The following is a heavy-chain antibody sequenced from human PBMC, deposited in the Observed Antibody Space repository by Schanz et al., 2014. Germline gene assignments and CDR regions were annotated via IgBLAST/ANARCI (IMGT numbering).Heavy chain of an antibody. CDR2: MNQDGSVK. J-gene: IGHJ4*02. CDR3: ARDKGGLIPFDY. V-gene: IGHV3-7*01. D-gene: IGHD2-15*01. Sequence: EVQLVESGGGLVQPGGSLRLSCAASRFTFSDYWMCWVRQAPGKGLEWVANMNQDGSVKNYVDSVKGRFTISRDNAKNSLYLQMNSLRAEDTAVYYCARDKGGLIPFDYWGQGTLVAVSS. CDR1: RFTFSDYW.